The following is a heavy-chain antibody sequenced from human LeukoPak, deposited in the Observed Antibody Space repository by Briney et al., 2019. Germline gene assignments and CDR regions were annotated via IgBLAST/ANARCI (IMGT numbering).Heavy chain of an antibody. CDR1: GGSFSGYY. V-gene: IGHV4-34*01. CDR2: INHSGST. Sequence: WETLSLTCAVYGGSFSGYYWSWIRQPPGKGLEWIGEINHSGSTNYNPSLKSRVTIPVDTSKNQFSLKLSSVTAVDTAVYYCASAYYEFWSGDYGPADYWGQGTLVTVSS. CDR3: ASAYYEFWSGDYGPADY. D-gene: IGHD3-3*01. J-gene: IGHJ4*02.